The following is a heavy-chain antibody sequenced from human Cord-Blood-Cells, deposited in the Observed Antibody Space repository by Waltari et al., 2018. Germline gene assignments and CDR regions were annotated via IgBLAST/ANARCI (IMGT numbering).Heavy chain of an antibody. CDR3: ARVGPEAFDY. V-gene: IGHV4-38-2*02. D-gene: IGHD3-16*01. J-gene: IGHJ4*02. Sequence: QVQLQESGPGLVKPSETLSLTCTVSGYSISSGYYWGWIRQPPGKGLEWIGSIYHSGRTYDNPALKSRVTVSVDTSKNPFSLKLSSVTGADTAVYYCARVGPEAFDYWGQGTLVTVSS. CDR1: GYSISSGYY. CDR2: IYHSGRT.